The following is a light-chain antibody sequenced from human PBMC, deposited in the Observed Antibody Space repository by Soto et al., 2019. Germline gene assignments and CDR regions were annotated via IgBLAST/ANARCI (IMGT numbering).Light chain of an antibody. CDR2: AAS. V-gene: IGKV3-15*01. J-gene: IGKJ2*01. Sequence: ISMTQFPPTLSVSPGGRVTLSCEASETISADLAWYHHRPGQAPRLLAHAASTRAPGVPARFSASGSGTDFTLAIANLQPEDFGLYYCQHYHNFPRTFGQGTKVDIK. CDR1: ETISAD. CDR3: QHYHNFPRT.